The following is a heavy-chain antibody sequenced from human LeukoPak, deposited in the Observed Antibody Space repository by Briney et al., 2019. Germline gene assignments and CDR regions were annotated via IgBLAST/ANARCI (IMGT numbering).Heavy chain of an antibody. CDR2: MYYSGST. D-gene: IGHD3-22*01. J-gene: IGHJ6*02. V-gene: IGHV4-39*01. Sequence: SETLSLTCTVSGGSISSSSYYWGWIRQPPGKGLEWIGSMYYSGSTNYNPSLKSRVTISADTSKNQFFLKVSSVTAAETAVYYCARHASDSSGFYNYYAMDVWGQGTTVTVSS. CDR3: ARHASDSSGFYNYYAMDV. CDR1: GGSISSSSYY.